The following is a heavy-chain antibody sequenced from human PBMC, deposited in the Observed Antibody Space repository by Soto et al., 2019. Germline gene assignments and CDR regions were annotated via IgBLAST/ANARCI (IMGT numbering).Heavy chain of an antibody. CDR1: GYKFISHS. V-gene: IGHV1-18*01. Sequence: QIQLGQSGGEVKKPGASVKVSCKSSGYKFISHSITWVRQAPGQGLEWMGRISAYNGNTNYAQKLQGRVTMTTDTSTNTAYMELRSLRSDDTAVYYCARGAFCGGAPGCRDMDVWGQGTTVTVSS. J-gene: IGHJ6*02. D-gene: IGHD2-21*01. CDR2: ISAYNGNT. CDR3: ARGAFCGGAPGCRDMDV.